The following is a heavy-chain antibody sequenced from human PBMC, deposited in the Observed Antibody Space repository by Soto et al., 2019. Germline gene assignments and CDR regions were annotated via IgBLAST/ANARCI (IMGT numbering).Heavy chain of an antibody. CDR3: ARGLGSSSWYFDY. CDR2: IYYSGST. V-gene: IGHV4-30-4*01. J-gene: IGHJ4*02. CDR1: GGSISSGDYY. Sequence: PSETLSLTCTVSGGSISSGDYYWSWIRQPPGKGLEWIGYIYYSGSTYYNPSLKSRVTISVDTSKNQFSLKLCSVTAADTAVYYCARGLGSSSWYFDYWGQGTLVTVSS. D-gene: IGHD6-13*01.